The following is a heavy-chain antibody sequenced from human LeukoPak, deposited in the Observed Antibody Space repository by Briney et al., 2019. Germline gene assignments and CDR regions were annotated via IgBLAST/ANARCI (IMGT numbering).Heavy chain of an antibody. CDR1: RFTFSSYW. V-gene: IGHV3-7*01. D-gene: IGHD6-19*01. Sequence: PGGSLRLSCAASRFTFSSYWMSWVRLAPGKGLEWVATIKQDGSEKYYVDSVKGRFSISRDNAKNSLLLQMNSLRAEDMAVYYCARQTSGPYSAWFESWGQGSLVTVSS. J-gene: IGHJ5*01. CDR3: ARQTSGPYSAWFES. CDR2: IKQDGSEK.